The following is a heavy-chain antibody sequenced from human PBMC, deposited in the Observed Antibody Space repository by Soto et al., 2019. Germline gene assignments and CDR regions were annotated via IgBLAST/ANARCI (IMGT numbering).Heavy chain of an antibody. Sequence: ASVKVSCKASGYTFIRYGITWVRQAPGQGLEWMGWISPYNDYTIYAQKLQGRVTMTTDTSTRTVYLDLRSLKSDDTAVYYCARGGAHYYDSSGSYFDYWGQGTLVTVSS. CDR1: GYTFIRYG. V-gene: IGHV1-18*01. CDR2: ISPYNDYT. J-gene: IGHJ4*02. D-gene: IGHD3-22*01. CDR3: ARGGAHYYDSSGSYFDY.